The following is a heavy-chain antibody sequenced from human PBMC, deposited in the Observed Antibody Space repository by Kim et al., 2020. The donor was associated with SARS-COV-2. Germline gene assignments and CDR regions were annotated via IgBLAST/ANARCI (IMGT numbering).Heavy chain of an antibody. CDR2: ISAYNGNT. CDR1: GYTFTSYG. CDR3: ARRITMIVTRRAWFDP. Sequence: ASVKVSCKASGYTFTSYGISWVRQAPGQGLEWMGWISAYNGNTNYAQKLQGRVTMTTDTSTSTAYMELRSLRSDDTAVYYCARRITMIVTRRAWFDPWGQGTLVTVSS. J-gene: IGHJ5*02. D-gene: IGHD3-22*01. V-gene: IGHV1-18*01.